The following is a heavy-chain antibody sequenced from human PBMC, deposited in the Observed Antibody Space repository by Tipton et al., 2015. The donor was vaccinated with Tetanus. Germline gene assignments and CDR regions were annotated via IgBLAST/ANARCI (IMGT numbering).Heavy chain of an antibody. D-gene: IGHD3-3*01. Sequence: TLSLTCTVSGGSISSSGYYWGWIRQPPGKGLEWIGEINHSGSTNYNPSLKSRVTISVDTSKNQFSLKLSSVTAADTAVYYCARSRFWSAPGFDYWGQGTLVTVSS. J-gene: IGHJ4*02. CDR2: INHSGST. CDR3: ARSRFWSAPGFDY. CDR1: GGSISSSGYY. V-gene: IGHV4-39*07.